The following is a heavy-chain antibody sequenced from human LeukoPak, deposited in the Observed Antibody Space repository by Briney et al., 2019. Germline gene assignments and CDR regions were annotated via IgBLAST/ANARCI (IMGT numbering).Heavy chain of an antibody. Sequence: PGGSLRLSCVASGFTFSSYWMSWVPRAPGKGLEWVANIIPDGSESYYVDSVKGRFTITRDNAKSSLYLQMNSLRAGDTAVYYCARLTMVRGVIVGDYYYYSMDVWGKGTTVIVSS. D-gene: IGHD3-10*01. CDR2: IIPDGSES. CDR3: ARLTMVRGVIVGDYYYYSMDV. V-gene: IGHV3-7*01. J-gene: IGHJ6*03. CDR1: GFTFSSYW.